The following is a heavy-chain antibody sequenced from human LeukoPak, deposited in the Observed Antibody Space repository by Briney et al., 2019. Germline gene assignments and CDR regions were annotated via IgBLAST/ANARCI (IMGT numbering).Heavy chain of an antibody. Sequence: ASVKVSCKASGCTFTGYYMHWVRQAPGQGLEWMGWINPNSGGTNYAQKFQGRVTMTRDTSISTAYMELSRLRSDDTAVYYCARDLSWEGEVEVAADDYWGQGTLVTVSS. J-gene: IGHJ4*02. D-gene: IGHD2-2*01. V-gene: IGHV1-2*02. CDR3: ARDLSWEGEVEVAADDY. CDR1: GCTFTGYY. CDR2: INPNSGGT.